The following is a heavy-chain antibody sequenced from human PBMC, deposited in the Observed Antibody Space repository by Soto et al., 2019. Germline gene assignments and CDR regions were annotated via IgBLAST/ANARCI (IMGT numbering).Heavy chain of an antibody. CDR1: GFTFSSYG. V-gene: IGHV3-33*01. Sequence: QVQLVESGGGVVQPGRSLRLSCAASGFTFSSYGMHWVRQAPGKGLEWVAVIWYDGSNKYYADSVKGRFTISRDNSKNTLYLQMNSLRAEDTAVYYCAREAYYDFWSGYYPDYYYYGMDVWGQGTTVTVSS. D-gene: IGHD3-3*01. J-gene: IGHJ6*02. CDR3: AREAYYDFWSGYYPDYYYYGMDV. CDR2: IWYDGSNK.